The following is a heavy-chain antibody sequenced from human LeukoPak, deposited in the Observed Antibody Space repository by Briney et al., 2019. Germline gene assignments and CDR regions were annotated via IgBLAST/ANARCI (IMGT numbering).Heavy chain of an antibody. D-gene: IGHD5-18*01. CDR2: IDSTSTYI. CDR3: SREMVTSASMNLDH. J-gene: IGHJ4*02. V-gene: IGHV3-21*01. Sequence: PGGSLRLSCAASGFIFRSYWMNWVRQAPGKGLEWVSSIDSTSTYIYYASSVRGRFTISRDNANDSLYLHMNSLRADDTAVYYCSREMVTSASMNLDHWGQGILVTVSS. CDR1: GFIFRSYW.